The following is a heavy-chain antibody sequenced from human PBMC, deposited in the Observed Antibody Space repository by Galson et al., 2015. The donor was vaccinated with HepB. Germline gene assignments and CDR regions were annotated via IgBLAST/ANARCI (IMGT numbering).Heavy chain of an antibody. D-gene: IGHD3-9*01. Sequence: SVKVSCKASGYTFTGYYMHWVRQAPGQGLEWMGRINPNSGGTNYAQKFQGRVTMTRDTSISTAYMELSRLRSDDTAVYYCARVEEGLRYFDWLLSPLFDYWGQGTLVTVSS. J-gene: IGHJ4*02. V-gene: IGHV1-2*06. CDR2: INPNSGGT. CDR3: ARVEEGLRYFDWLLSPLFDY. CDR1: GYTFTGYY.